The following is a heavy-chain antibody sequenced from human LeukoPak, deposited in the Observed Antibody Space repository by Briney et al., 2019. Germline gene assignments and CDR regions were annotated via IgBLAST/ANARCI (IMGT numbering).Heavy chain of an antibody. V-gene: IGHV4-61*02. CDR3: ARGVGSYYYYYMDV. D-gene: IGHD3-10*01. CDR2: IYTSGST. J-gene: IGHJ6*03. Sequence: PSETLSLTCTVSGGSISSSSYYWGWIRQPAGKGLEWIGRIYTSGSTNYNPSLKSRVTISVDTSKNQFSLKLSSVTAADTAVYYCARGVGSYYYYYMDVWGKGTTVTISS. CDR1: GGSISSSSYY.